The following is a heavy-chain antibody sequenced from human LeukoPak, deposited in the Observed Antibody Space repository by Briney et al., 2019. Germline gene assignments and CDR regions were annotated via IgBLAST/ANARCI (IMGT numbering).Heavy chain of an antibody. V-gene: IGHV3-20*04. Sequence: RAGGSLRLSCAASGFTFDDYGMSWVRQAPGKGLEWVSGINWNGGSTGYADSVKGRFTISRDNAKNSLYLQMKSLRAEHTALYYCARDSGYSSSWYDAFDIWGQGTMVTVSS. J-gene: IGHJ3*02. CDR3: ARDSGYSSSWYDAFDI. CDR1: GFTFDDYG. CDR2: INWNGGST. D-gene: IGHD6-13*01.